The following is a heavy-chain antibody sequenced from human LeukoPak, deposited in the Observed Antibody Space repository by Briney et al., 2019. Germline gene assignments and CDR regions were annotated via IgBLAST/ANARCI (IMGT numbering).Heavy chain of an antibody. V-gene: IGHV4-39*01. J-gene: IGHJ5*02. D-gene: IGHD3-3*01. CDR2: IFYSGST. Sequence: SETLSLTCIVSGGSIRSRSHNWGWIRQAPGQGLEWLGNIFYSGSTYYNQFLKSRITISVATSKNQFSLNLTSVTAADTAVYYCATHNTIFGGDDPWRQGTQVTVSS. CDR1: GGSIRSRSHN. CDR3: ATHNTIFGGDDP.